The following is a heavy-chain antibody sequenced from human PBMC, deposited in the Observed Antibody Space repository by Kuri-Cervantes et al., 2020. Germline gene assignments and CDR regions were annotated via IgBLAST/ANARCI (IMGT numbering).Heavy chain of an antibody. CDR3: AKTRSVAVAGPFAF. CDR2: ISGSGGST. Sequence: ETLSLTCAASGFTFSSYAMSWVRQAPGKGLEWVSAISGSGGSTYYADSLKGRFTISRDNSKNTLFLQMNSLRAEDTAVYYCAKTRSVAVAGPFAFWGQGILVTVSS. V-gene: IGHV3-23*01. J-gene: IGHJ4*02. D-gene: IGHD6-19*01. CDR1: GFTFSSYA.